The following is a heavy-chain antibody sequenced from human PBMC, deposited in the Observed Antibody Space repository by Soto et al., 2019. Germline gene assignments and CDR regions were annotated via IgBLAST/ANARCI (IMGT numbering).Heavy chain of an antibody. V-gene: IGHV3-64*01. Sequence: GGSMRLSCAASGLTFSSYAMHWVRQAPGKGLEYVSAISSNGGSTYYANSVKGRFTISRDNSKNTLYLQMGSLRAEDMAVYYCARTNCSSTSCYGWFPPNDAFDIWGQGTMVTVSS. D-gene: IGHD2-2*01. J-gene: IGHJ3*02. CDR3: ARTNCSSTSCYGWFPPNDAFDI. CDR2: ISSNGGST. CDR1: GLTFSSYA.